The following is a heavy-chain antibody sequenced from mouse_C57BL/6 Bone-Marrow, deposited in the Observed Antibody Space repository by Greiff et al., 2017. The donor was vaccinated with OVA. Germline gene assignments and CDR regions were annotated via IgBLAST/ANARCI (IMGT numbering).Heavy chain of an antibody. J-gene: IGHJ3*01. V-gene: IGHV2-2*01. D-gene: IGHD1-1*01. CDR1: GFSLTSYG. CDR3: ARSTVVAPFAY. Sequence: QVQLQQSGPGLVQPSQSLSITCTVSGFSLTSYGVHWVRQSPGKGLEWLGVIWSGGSTDYNAAFISRLSISKDNSKSQVFFKRNSLQADDTARYYCARSTVVAPFAYWGQGTLVTVSA. CDR2: IWSGGST.